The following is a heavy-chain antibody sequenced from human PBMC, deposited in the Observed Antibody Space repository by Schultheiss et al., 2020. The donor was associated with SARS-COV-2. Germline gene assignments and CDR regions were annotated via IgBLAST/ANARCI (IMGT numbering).Heavy chain of an antibody. CDR2: IIPILGIA. CDR1: GGTFSSYA. CDR3: ARSIAAAGTEGY. D-gene: IGHD6-13*01. J-gene: IGHJ4*02. V-gene: IGHV1-69*04. Sequence: SVKVSCKASGGTFSSYAISWVRQAPGQGLEWMGRIIPILGIANYAQKFQGRVTITADKSTSTAYMELSSLRSEDTAVYYCARSIAAAGTEGYWGQGTLVTVSS.